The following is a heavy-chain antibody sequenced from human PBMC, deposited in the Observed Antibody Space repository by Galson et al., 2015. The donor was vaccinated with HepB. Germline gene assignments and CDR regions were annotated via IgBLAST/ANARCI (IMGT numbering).Heavy chain of an antibody. D-gene: IGHD1-26*01. CDR3: TTAWDSGSYYGY. Sequence: SLRLSCAASGFTFSNAWMSWVRQAPGKGLEWVGHVKSKTDGGTTDSAAPVKGRFTISRDDSKHTLYLQMNSLKTEDTAVYYCTTAWDSGSYYGYWGQGTPVTVSS. CDR2: VKSKTDGGTT. J-gene: IGHJ4*02. V-gene: IGHV3-15*01. CDR1: GFTFSNAW.